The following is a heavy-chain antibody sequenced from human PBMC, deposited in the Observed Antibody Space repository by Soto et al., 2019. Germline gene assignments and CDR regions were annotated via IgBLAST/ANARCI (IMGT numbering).Heavy chain of an antibody. J-gene: IGHJ4*02. V-gene: IGHV3-23*01. D-gene: IGHD3-9*01. CDR1: GFTFSSYA. CDR2: ISGSGGST. Sequence: GGSLRLSCAASGFTFSSYAMSWVRQAPGKGLEWVSAISGSGGSTYYADSVKGRFTISRDNSKNTLYLQMNSLRAEDTAVYYYAKPYDILTGYQPLIDYWGQGTLVTVSS. CDR3: AKPYDILTGYQPLIDY.